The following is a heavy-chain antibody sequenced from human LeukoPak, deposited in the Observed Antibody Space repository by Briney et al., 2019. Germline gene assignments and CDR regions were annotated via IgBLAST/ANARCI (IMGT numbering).Heavy chain of an antibody. CDR3: ASTEIVVVPAAIRDYYYYMDV. Sequence: SETLSLTCTVSGGSLSSYYWSWIRQPPGKGLEWVGYIYYSGSTNYNPSLKSRVTISVDTSKNQFSLKLSSVTAADTAVYYCASTEIVVVPAAIRDYYYYMDVWGKGTTVTVSS. V-gene: IGHV4-59*01. CDR2: IYYSGST. J-gene: IGHJ6*03. CDR1: GGSLSSYY. D-gene: IGHD2-2*01.